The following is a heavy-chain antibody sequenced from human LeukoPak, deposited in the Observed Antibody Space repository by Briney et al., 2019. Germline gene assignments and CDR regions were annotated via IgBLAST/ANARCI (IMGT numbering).Heavy chain of an antibody. CDR2: ISYDGSNK. Sequence: PGGSLRLSCAASGFTFSSYAMHWVRQAPGKGLEWVAVISYDGSNKYYADSVKGRFTISRDNSKDTLFLRMNSLRPEDTAVYYCARADNWIFDFWGQGTLVTVSS. V-gene: IGHV3-30*04. CDR3: ARADNWIFDF. D-gene: IGHD1-20*01. CDR1: GFTFSSYA. J-gene: IGHJ4*02.